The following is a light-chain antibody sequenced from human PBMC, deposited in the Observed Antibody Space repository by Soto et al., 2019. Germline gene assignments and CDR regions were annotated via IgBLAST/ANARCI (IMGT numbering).Light chain of an antibody. CDR3: QQSYSTLRT. CDR1: QSNSSY. Sequence: DIQMTQSPSSLSASVGDRVTITCRASQSNSSYLNWYQQKPGKAPKLLIYAASSLQSGVPSRFSGSGSGTDFTLTISSLLPEDFATYYCQQSYSTLRTFGQGTKVEIK. CDR2: AAS. J-gene: IGKJ1*01. V-gene: IGKV1-39*01.